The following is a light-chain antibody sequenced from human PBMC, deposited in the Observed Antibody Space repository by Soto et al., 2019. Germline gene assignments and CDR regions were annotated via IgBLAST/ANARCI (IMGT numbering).Light chain of an antibody. CDR2: GAS. J-gene: IGKJ2*01. Sequence: EIVLTQSPGTLSLSPGERATLSCRASQSVSSSYLAWYQQKPGQAPRILIYGASSRATGNPERFSGSGSGTDFTLTISRLEPEDFAVYYCQQYGSSYTFGQGTKLEIK. CDR3: QQYGSSYT. CDR1: QSVSSSY. V-gene: IGKV3-20*01.